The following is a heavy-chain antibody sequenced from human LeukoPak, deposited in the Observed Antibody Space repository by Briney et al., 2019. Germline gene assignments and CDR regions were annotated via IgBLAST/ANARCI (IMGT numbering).Heavy chain of an antibody. CDR3: ARSNTYYYDSSGYYADY. CDR1: GASISSYY. Sequence: PSETLSLTCTVSGASISSYYWSWIRQPAGKGLEWIGRIYTSGSTNYNPSLKSRVTMSVDTSKNQFSLKLSSVTAADTAVYYCARSNTYYYDSSGYYADYWGQGTLVTVSS. V-gene: IGHV4-4*07. CDR2: IYTSGST. D-gene: IGHD3-22*01. J-gene: IGHJ4*02.